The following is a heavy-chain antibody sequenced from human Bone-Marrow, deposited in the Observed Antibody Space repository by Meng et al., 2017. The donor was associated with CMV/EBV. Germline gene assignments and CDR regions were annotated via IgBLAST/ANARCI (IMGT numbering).Heavy chain of an antibody. CDR3: ARAGGGGLLHYYGMDV. J-gene: IGHJ6*02. V-gene: IGHV4-38-2*02. D-gene: IGHD2-15*01. CDR1: GYSISSGYY. Sequence: SETLSLTCTVSGYSISSGYYWGWIRQPPGKGLEWIGSTYHSGSTYYNPSLKSRVTISVDTSKNQFSLKLSSVTAADTAVYYCARAGGGGLLHYYGMDVWGQGTTVTVSS. CDR2: TYHSGST.